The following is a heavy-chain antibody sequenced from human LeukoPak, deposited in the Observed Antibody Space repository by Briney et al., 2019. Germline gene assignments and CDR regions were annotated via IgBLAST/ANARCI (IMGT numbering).Heavy chain of an antibody. J-gene: IGHJ3*02. CDR1: GGSFSGYY. D-gene: IGHD2-2*01. CDR2: INHSGST. Sequence: KSSETLSLTCAVYGGSFSGYYWSWIRQPPGKGLEWIGEINHSGSTNYNPSLKSRVTISVDTSKNQFSLKLSSVTAADTAVYYCARTYCSSTSCYRAFDIWGQGTMVTVSS. CDR3: ARTYCSSTSCYRAFDI. V-gene: IGHV4-34*01.